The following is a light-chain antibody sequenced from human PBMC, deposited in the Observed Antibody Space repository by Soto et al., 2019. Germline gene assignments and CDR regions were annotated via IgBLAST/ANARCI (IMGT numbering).Light chain of an antibody. Sequence: QSVLTQPRSVSGSPGQSVTISCIGTSSDVGGYNYVSWYQHHPGKAPKLMIYDVSKRPSGVPDRFSGSKSGNTASLTISGLQAEDEADYYCCSYAGSYTFGVFGGGTQLTVL. CDR2: DVS. V-gene: IGLV2-11*01. CDR3: CSYAGSYTFGV. CDR1: SSDVGGYNY. J-gene: IGLJ3*02.